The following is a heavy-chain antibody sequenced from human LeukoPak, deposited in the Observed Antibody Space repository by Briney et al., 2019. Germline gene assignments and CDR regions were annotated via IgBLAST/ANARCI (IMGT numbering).Heavy chain of an antibody. D-gene: IGHD4-17*01. J-gene: IGHJ4*02. V-gene: IGHV3-30*18. Sequence: GGSLRLPCAASGFSFSTYGMHWARQAPGKGLEWVATISYDGSNKYYGDSMKGRFTISGDNSKNTLYLQMNSLRAEDTAVYYCAKDGIDYGDYAYYFDFWGQGTLVTVSS. CDR2: ISYDGSNK. CDR3: AKDGIDYGDYAYYFDF. CDR1: GFSFSTYG.